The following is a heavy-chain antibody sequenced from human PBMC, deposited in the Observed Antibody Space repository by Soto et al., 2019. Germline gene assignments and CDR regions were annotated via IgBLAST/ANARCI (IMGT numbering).Heavy chain of an antibody. CDR1: GYTLTELS. V-gene: IGHV1-24*01. Sequence: ASVKVSCKVSGYTLTELSMHWVRQAPGKGLEWMGGFDPEDGETIYAQKFQGRVTMTEDTSTDTAYMELSSLRAEDTAVYYCAKGLTGAPYYGMDVWGQGTTVTVSS. J-gene: IGHJ6*02. CDR2: FDPEDGET. D-gene: IGHD7-27*01. CDR3: AKGLTGAPYYGMDV.